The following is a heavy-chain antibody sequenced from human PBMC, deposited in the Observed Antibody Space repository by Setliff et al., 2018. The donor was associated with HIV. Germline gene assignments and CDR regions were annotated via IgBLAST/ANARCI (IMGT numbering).Heavy chain of an antibody. J-gene: IGHJ3*01. V-gene: IGHV4-39*01. Sequence: KTSETLSLTCSVSGDSINNNNYYWGWIRQPPGKGLGWIASVFYTGSTYYRPSLKSRVTLSVELSKNHFSLELTSVTAADTAVYYCARQSYYVTGSFYTDVFDLWGQGTVVTVSS. CDR3: ARQSYYVTGSFYTDVFDL. D-gene: IGHD3-10*01. CDR1: GDSINNNNYY. CDR2: VFYTGST.